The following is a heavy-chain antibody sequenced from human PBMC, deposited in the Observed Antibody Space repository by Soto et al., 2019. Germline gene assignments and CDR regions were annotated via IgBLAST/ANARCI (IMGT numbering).Heavy chain of an antibody. D-gene: IGHD1-1*01. CDR3: ARATGTLRSRNCDY. Sequence: SETLSLTCAVSGGSIGAAGDSWSWIRQPPGGGLEWIGYIYHSGTFLYNPSLKTRLTMSLDMSNNRFSLTLNSVTAADTAVYYCARATGTLRSRNCDYWGQGRLVTVSS. J-gene: IGHJ4*02. V-gene: IGHV4-30-2*01. CDR2: IYHSGTF. CDR1: GGSIGAAGDS.